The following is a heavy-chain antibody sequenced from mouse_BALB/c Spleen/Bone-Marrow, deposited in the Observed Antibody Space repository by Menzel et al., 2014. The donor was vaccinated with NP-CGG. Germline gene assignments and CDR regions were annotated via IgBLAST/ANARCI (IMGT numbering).Heavy chain of an antibody. J-gene: IGHJ2*01. CDR1: GFNIKDTY. V-gene: IGHV14-3*02. CDR2: GDPANGNT. Sequence: EVQGVESGAELVKPGASVKLSCTASGFNIKDTYMHWVKQRPGQGLEWIGRGDPANGNTKYGPKFQGKATITADTSSNTAYLQLSSLTSEDTAVYYCARYRLGTYFDYWGQGTTLTVSS. D-gene: IGHD2-14*01. CDR3: ARYRLGTYFDY.